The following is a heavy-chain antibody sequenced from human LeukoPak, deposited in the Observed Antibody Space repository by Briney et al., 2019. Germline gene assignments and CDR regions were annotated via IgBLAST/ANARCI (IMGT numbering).Heavy chain of an antibody. CDR3: ARGDYDSSGLDY. Sequence: GSLRLSCTASGFTFSSYAMHWVRQPPGKGLEWIGEIYHSGSTNYNPSLKSRVTISVDKSKNQFSLKLSSVTAADTAVYYCARGDYDSSGLDYWGQGTLVTVSS. J-gene: IGHJ4*02. D-gene: IGHD3-22*01. V-gene: IGHV4-4*02. CDR2: IYHSGST. CDR1: GFTFSSYA.